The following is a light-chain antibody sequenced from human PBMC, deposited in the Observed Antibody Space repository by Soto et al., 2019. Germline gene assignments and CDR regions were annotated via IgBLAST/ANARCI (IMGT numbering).Light chain of an antibody. CDR2: WAS. CDR1: QSVLYSSNNKNF. CDR3: QQYYTAPWT. Sequence: DIVMTQSRDSLAVSLGERATINCQSSQSVLYSSNNKNFLAWYQHKPGQPTKLLIYWASIRESGVPDRFSGSGSGTDFTLTISSLQAEDVAVYYCQQYYTAPWTFGQGTKVEIK. V-gene: IGKV4-1*01. J-gene: IGKJ1*01.